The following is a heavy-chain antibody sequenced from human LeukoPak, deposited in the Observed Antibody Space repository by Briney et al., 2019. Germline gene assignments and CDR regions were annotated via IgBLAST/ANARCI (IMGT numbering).Heavy chain of an antibody. D-gene: IGHD3-22*01. Sequence: ASVKVSCKASGYTFTSYDINWVRQATGQGLEWMGWMNPNSGNTGYAQKFQGRVTMTRDTSTSTVYMELSSLRSEDTAVYYCASYSYYYDSSGYRHRAFDIWGQGTMVTVSS. J-gene: IGHJ3*02. V-gene: IGHV1-8*01. CDR3: ASYSYYYDSSGYRHRAFDI. CDR2: MNPNSGNT. CDR1: GYTFTSYD.